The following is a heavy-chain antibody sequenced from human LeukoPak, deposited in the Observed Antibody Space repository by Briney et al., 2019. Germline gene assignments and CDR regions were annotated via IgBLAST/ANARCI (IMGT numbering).Heavy chain of an antibody. Sequence: GGSLSLSCAASGFTFSSYAISWVRQAPGKGLEWVSAISGSGGSTYYADSVKGRFTISRDNPKNTLYLQMNSLRAEDTAVYYCAKDRRAGIGAASPVYWGQGTLVTVSS. V-gene: IGHV3-23*01. D-gene: IGHD6-13*01. J-gene: IGHJ4*02. CDR1: GFTFSSYA. CDR2: ISGSGGST. CDR3: AKDRRAGIGAASPVY.